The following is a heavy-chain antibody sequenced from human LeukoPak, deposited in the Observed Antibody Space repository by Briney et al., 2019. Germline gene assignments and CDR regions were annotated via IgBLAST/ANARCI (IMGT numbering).Heavy chain of an antibody. CDR1: GFTFSSYA. Sequence: GGSLRLSCAASGFTFSSYAMHWVRQAPGKGLEWVAVISYDGSNKYYADSVKGRFTISRDNSKNTLYLQMNSLRAEDTAVYYCATGTYYDFWSGYYIYWGQGTLVTVSS. V-gene: IGHV3-30-3*01. CDR2: ISYDGSNK. J-gene: IGHJ4*02. CDR3: ATGTYYDFWSGYYIY. D-gene: IGHD3-3*01.